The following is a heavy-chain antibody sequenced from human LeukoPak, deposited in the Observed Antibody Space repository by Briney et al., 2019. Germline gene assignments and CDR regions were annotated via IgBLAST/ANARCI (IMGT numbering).Heavy chain of an antibody. Sequence: PGGSLRLSRAASGFTFSTYWMSWVRQAPGKGLEWVAKIKPDGSEKYYLDSVEGRFTISRDNAKDSVFLQMNSLSVEDTAVYYCVRDWYTTAVGSAFDYWGQGTLVTVSS. J-gene: IGHJ4*02. CDR1: GFTFSTYW. V-gene: IGHV3-7*01. D-gene: IGHD6-13*01. CDR2: IKPDGSEK. CDR3: VRDWYTTAVGSAFDY.